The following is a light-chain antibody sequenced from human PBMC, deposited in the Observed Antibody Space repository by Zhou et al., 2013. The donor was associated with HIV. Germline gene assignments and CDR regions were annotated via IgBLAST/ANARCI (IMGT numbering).Light chain of an antibody. J-gene: IGKJ3*01. CDR2: DAS. V-gene: IGKV1-33*01. CDR3: QQYDNLPLT. CDR1: QDINTY. Sequence: DIQMTQSPSSLSASVGDRVTITCQASQDINTYLNWYQQKPGKAPKLLIYDASNLETGVPSRFSGSGSGTDFTFTISSLQPEDIATYYCQQYDNLPLTFGPGTKVDIK.